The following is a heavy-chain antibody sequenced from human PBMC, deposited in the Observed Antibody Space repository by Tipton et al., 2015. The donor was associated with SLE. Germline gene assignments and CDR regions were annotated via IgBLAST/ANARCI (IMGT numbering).Heavy chain of an antibody. D-gene: IGHD3-16*01. V-gene: IGHV4-34*01. Sequence: TLSLTCAVQSGSVSGYYWSWIRQPPGKGLEWIGEIDHSGITNLNPSLKSRVSVSVDTSKNQFSLNLTSVTAADTAVYFCARGVDDYVWGSSHWEVAHPFRVYYFDYWGQGTLVTVSS. CDR1: SGSVSGYY. CDR3: ARGVDDYVWGSSHWEVAHPFRVYYFDY. J-gene: IGHJ4*02. CDR2: IDHSGIT.